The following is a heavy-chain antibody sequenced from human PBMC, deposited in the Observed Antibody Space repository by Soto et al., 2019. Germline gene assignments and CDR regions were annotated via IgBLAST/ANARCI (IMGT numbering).Heavy chain of an antibody. CDR2: INAGNGNT. CDR3: ARGFGGGGAARFRP. V-gene: IGHV1-3*01. J-gene: IGHJ5*02. CDR1: GYTFTSYA. D-gene: IGHD2-15*01. Sequence: QVQLVQSGAEVKKPGASVKVSCKASGYTFTSYAMHWVRQAPGQRLEWMGWINAGNGNTKYSQKFQGRVTITRDTSASAAYMELSSLGSEDTAGAYCARGFGGGGAARFRPWGQGSLVTVSS.